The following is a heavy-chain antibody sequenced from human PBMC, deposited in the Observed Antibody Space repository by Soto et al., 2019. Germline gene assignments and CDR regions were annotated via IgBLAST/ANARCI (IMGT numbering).Heavy chain of an antibody. V-gene: IGHV1-2*04. Sequence: ASVKVSCKASGYTFTGYYMHWVRQAPGQGLEWMGWINPNSGGTNYAQKFQGWVTMTRDTSISTAYMELSRLRSDDTAVYYCARENSSGWYGSDYWGQGTLVTV. CDR2: INPNSGGT. CDR3: ARENSSGWYGSDY. CDR1: GYTFTGYY. J-gene: IGHJ4*02. D-gene: IGHD6-19*01.